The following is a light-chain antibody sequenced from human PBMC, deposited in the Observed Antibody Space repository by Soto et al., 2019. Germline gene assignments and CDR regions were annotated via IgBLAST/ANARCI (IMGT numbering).Light chain of an antibody. CDR2: GAS. CDR1: QSVSSH. V-gene: IGKV3-20*01. J-gene: IGKJ5*01. CDR3: QQYGSSPT. Sequence: EIVMTQSPATLSVSPGEGATVSCRASQSVSSHLAWYQHKPGQAPRLLIYGASSRATGIPDRFSGSGSGTDFTLTISRLEPEDFAVYYCQQYGSSPTFGQGTRLEIK.